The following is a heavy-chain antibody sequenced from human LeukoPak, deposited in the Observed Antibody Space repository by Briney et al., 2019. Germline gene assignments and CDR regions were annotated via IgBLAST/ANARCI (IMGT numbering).Heavy chain of an antibody. CDR3: ARLKGGAFDI. V-gene: IGHV1-2*02. Sequence: ASVKVSCKVSGYTLTELSMHWVRQAPGQGLEWMGWINPNSGGTNYAQKFQGRVTMTRDTSISTAYMELSRLRSDDTAVYYCARLKGGAFDIWGQGTMVTVSS. J-gene: IGHJ3*02. CDR1: GYTLTELS. CDR2: INPNSGGT. D-gene: IGHD3-16*01.